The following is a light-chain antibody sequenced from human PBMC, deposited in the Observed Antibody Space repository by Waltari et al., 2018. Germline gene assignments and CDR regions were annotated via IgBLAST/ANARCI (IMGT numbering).Light chain of an antibody. J-gene: IGKJ4*01. Sequence: DIQLTQSPSFLSASVRDRVTITCRASQGISTYLAWYQQKPGKAPKLLIYAASTLQSDIPSRFSGSGSGTEFTLTISSLQPEDFATYYCLHLNNFPLSFVGGTKVELK. CDR2: AAS. V-gene: IGKV1-9*01. CDR3: LHLNNFPLS. CDR1: QGISTY.